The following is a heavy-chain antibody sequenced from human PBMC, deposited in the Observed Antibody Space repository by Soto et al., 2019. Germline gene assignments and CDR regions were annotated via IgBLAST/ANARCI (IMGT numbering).Heavy chain of an antibody. CDR3: ARTPPIAAAGIYYFGVEV. CDR2: IDPSDSYT. D-gene: IGHD6-13*01. Sequence: GESLKISCKGSGYSFTSYWISWVRQMPGKGLEWMGRIDPSDSYTTYSPSFQGHVSISADKSISTAYLQWSSLKASDTAMYYCARTPPIAAAGIYYFGVEVWGQGTTVTVSS. CDR1: GYSFTSYW. J-gene: IGHJ6*02. V-gene: IGHV5-10-1*01.